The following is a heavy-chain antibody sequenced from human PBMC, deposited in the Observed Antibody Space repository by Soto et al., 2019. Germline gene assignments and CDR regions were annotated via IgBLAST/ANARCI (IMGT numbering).Heavy chain of an antibody. CDR1: GFTFSSCV. Sequence: QVQLVESGGGVVQPGTSLRLSCAASGFTFSSCVMHWVRQAPGKGLEWVAVIWYDGSNKYYVDSVKGRFTISRDNSKNTLHLQMNSLRAEDTAVYYCAAGNANFQHWGQGTLVTVSS. J-gene: IGHJ1*01. CDR2: IWYDGSNK. CDR3: AAGNANFQH. V-gene: IGHV3-33*01. D-gene: IGHD1-1*01.